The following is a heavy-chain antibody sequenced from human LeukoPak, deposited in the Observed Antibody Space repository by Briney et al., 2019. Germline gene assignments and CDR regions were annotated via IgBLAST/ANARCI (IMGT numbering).Heavy chain of an antibody. J-gene: IGHJ4*02. CDR1: GVSISGGSYY. Sequence: PSETLSLTCTVSGVSISGGSYYWGWIRQPPGKGLEWIGSIFSSGSTYYNPSLKSRVTMSVDTSKNQFSLRLTSVTAADTAVYYCARRNRWELLDFWGQGTLVTVSS. D-gene: IGHD1-26*01. CDR3: ARRNRWELLDF. V-gene: IGHV4-39*01. CDR2: IFSSGST.